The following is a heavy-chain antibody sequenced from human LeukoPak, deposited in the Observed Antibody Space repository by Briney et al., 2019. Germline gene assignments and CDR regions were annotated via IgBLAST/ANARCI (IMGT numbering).Heavy chain of an antibody. CDR2: INPSGGST. Sequence: GASVKVSCKASGYTFASYYMHWVRQAAGQGLEWMGIINPSGGSTSYAQKFQGRVTMTRDTSTSTVYMELSSLRSGDTAVYYCARDAHYDFWSGYYGEFSEKRWYFDYWGQGTLVTVSS. V-gene: IGHV1-46*01. J-gene: IGHJ4*02. CDR3: ARDAHYDFWSGYYGEFSEKRWYFDY. CDR1: GYTFASYY. D-gene: IGHD3-3*01.